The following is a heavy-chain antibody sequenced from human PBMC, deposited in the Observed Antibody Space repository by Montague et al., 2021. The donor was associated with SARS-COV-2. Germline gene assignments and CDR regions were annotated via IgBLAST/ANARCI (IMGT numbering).Heavy chain of an antibody. CDR3: TREGYQVLWSDYYYYGMDV. J-gene: IGHJ6*02. CDR2: IYASGGT. Sequence: SETLSLTCSVSGEPISGFFWNWIRQPAGKGLEWIGRIYASGGTDYNPSLESRVTMSVDTSKNQFSLKVSSVTAADTAVYYCTREGYQVLWSDYYYYGMDVWGQGTTVTVSS. D-gene: IGHD2-2*01. CDR1: GEPISGFF. V-gene: IGHV4-4*07.